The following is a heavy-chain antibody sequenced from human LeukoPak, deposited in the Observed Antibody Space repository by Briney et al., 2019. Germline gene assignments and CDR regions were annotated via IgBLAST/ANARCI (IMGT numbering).Heavy chain of an antibody. CDR2: ISSSGSTI. CDR3: ARTGYLHFDY. D-gene: IGHD3-9*01. Sequence: GGSLRLSCAASGFTFDDYAVHWVRQAPGKGLEWVSYISSSGSTIYYADSVKGRFTISRDNAKNSLYPQMNSLRAEDTAVYYCARTGYLHFDYWGQGTLVTVSS. V-gene: IGHV3-48*03. CDR1: GFTFDDYA. J-gene: IGHJ4*02.